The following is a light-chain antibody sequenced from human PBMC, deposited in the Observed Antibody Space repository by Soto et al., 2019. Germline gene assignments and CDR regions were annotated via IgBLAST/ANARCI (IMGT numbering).Light chain of an antibody. V-gene: IGLV2-23*02. J-gene: IGLJ3*02. Sequence: QSVLTQPASVSGSPGQSITISCTGTSSDVGSYNLVSWYQQHPGKAPKLMIYEVSKRPSGVSNRFSGSKSGNTASLTISGLQAEDEADYYCFSYAGSSIFWVFGGGTQLTVL. CDR1: SSDVGSYNL. CDR3: FSYAGSSIFWV. CDR2: EVS.